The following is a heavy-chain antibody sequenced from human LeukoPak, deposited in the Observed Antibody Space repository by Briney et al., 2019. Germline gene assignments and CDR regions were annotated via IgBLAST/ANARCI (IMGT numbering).Heavy chain of an antibody. CDR2: ISYDGSNK. Sequence: PGGSLRLSCAASGFTFSSYAMHWVRQAPGKGLEWVAVISYDGSNKYYADSVKGRFTISRDNSKNTLYLQMNSLRAEDTAVYYCARDNLSTSCLDYWGQGTLVTVSS. V-gene: IGHV3-30-3*01. CDR3: ARDNLSTSCLDY. CDR1: GFTFSSYA. J-gene: IGHJ4*02. D-gene: IGHD2-2*01.